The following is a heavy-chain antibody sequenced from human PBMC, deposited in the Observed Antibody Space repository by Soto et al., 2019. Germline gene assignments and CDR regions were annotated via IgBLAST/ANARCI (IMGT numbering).Heavy chain of an antibody. V-gene: IGHV3-23*04. J-gene: IGHJ5*02. CDR3: AKDPNTRSSWSADRNWFDP. Sequence: EVQLVESGGGLVQPGGSLRLSCAASGFTFSSYAMSWVRQAPGKGLEWVSAVSGSGGSTYYADSVKGRFTISRDNSKNTLYLQMNSLRAEDTAVYYCAKDPNTRSSWSADRNWFDPWGQGTLVTVSS. CDR2: VSGSGGST. D-gene: IGHD6-13*01. CDR1: GFTFSSYA.